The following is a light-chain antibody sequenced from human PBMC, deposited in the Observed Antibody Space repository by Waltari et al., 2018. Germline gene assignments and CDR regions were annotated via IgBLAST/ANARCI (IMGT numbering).Light chain of an antibody. V-gene: IGKV4-1*01. CDR1: QSVLSSSNNKNY. Sequence: DIVMTQSPDSLAVSLGERATINCKSSQSVLSSSNNKNYLAWFQQKPGQPPKLLFYWASTRESWVPDRFSGSGSGTDFTLTISSLQAEDVTVYYCQQYYSSPYTFGRGTKLEIK. J-gene: IGKJ2*01. CDR2: WAS. CDR3: QQYYSSPYT.